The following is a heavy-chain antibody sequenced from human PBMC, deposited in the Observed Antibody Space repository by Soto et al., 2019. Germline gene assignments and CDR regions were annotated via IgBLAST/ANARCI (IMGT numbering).Heavy chain of an antibody. CDR2: ISSTTTTI. V-gene: IGHV3-48*02. D-gene: IGHD2-8*01. CDR3: TGDPLRVSLSQTYGMDV. J-gene: IGHJ6*02. Sequence: LQLVESGGGLVQPGGSLRLSCAASGFAFSSFSMNWVRQAPGKGLEWISYISSTTTTIYYADSVKGRFTISRDSAENSLDLQMTSLRDEDTAVYYCTGDPLRVSLSQTYGMDVWGQGTTVTVSS. CDR1: GFAFSSFS.